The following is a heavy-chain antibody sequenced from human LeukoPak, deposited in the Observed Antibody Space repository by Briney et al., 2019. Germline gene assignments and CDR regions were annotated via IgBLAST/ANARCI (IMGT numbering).Heavy chain of an antibody. CDR3: ARSFNPGYGDSL. Sequence: GGSLRLSCAASGFAFSSYSMSWVRQAPGKGLEWVSSISSSSSYIYYADSVKGRFTISRDNAKNSLYLQMNSLRAEDTAVYYCARSFNPGYGDSLWGQGTLVTVSS. D-gene: IGHD4-17*01. V-gene: IGHV3-21*01. CDR1: GFAFSSYS. CDR2: ISSSSSYI. J-gene: IGHJ4*02.